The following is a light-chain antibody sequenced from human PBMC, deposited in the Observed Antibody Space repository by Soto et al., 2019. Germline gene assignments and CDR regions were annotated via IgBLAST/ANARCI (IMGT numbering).Light chain of an antibody. CDR1: QDISNY. Sequence: DIQMTQSPCSLSASVGDKLTITCQASQDISNYLNWYQQKLGKAPKLLIYDASNLETGVPSRFSGSGSGTDFTFTISSLQPEDIATYYCQQYSHLITFGQGTRLEIK. V-gene: IGKV1-33*01. CDR3: QQYSHLIT. CDR2: DAS. J-gene: IGKJ5*01.